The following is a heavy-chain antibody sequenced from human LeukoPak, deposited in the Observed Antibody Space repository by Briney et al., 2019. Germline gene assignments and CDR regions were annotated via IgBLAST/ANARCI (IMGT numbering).Heavy chain of an antibody. CDR3: ARDSPRITGARSFDY. J-gene: IGHJ4*02. Sequence: SVKVSCKSSGRTFSSYAISWVRQAPGQGLEWMGGIIPIFGTANYAQKSQGRVTITTDESTRTAYMELSSLRSEDTAVYYCARDSPRITGARSFDYWGQGTLVTVSS. CDR2: IIPIFGTA. CDR1: GRTFSSYA. D-gene: IGHD1-20*01. V-gene: IGHV1-69*05.